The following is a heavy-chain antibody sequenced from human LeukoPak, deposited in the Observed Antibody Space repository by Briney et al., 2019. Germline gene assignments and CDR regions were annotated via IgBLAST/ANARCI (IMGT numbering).Heavy chain of an antibody. D-gene: IGHD3-3*01. J-gene: IGHJ4*02. CDR2: MNPNSVNT. Sequence: ASVKVSCKDSGYTFTSYDINLVRQAPGQGLEWMGWMNPNSVNTGYAQKFQGRVTMTRNTSISTAYMELRSLRSEDTAVYYCARGQRPSITIFGVVTRKYYFDYWGQGTLVTVSS. V-gene: IGHV1-8*01. CDR1: GYTFTSYD. CDR3: ARGQRPSITIFGVVTRKYYFDY.